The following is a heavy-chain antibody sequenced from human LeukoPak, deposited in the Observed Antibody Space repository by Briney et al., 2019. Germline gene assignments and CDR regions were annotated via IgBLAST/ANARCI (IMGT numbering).Heavy chain of an antibody. Sequence: ASVKVSCKASGYTFTSYDINWVRQATGQGLEWVGWMNPNSGNTGYAQKFQGRVTITRNTSISTAYMELSSLRSEDTAVYYCARGPVRYYDFWSGPGNWFDPWGQGTLVTVSS. D-gene: IGHD3-3*01. CDR2: MNPNSGNT. V-gene: IGHV1-8*03. CDR3: ARGPVRYYDFWSGPGNWFDP. CDR1: GYTFTSYD. J-gene: IGHJ5*02.